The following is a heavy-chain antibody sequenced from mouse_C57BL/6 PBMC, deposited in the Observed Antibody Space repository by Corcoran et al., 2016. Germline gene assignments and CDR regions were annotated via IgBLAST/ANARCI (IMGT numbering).Heavy chain of an antibody. CDR1: GYTFTDYY. Sequence: EVQLQQSGPELVKPGASVKISCKASGYTFTDYYMNWVKQSHGKSLEWIGDINPNNGGTSYNQKFKGKATLTVDKSSSTAYMELRSLTSEDSAVYCCARDDYDRDCFDYWGQGTTLTVSS. J-gene: IGHJ2*01. V-gene: IGHV1-26*01. D-gene: IGHD2-4*01. CDR2: INPNNGGT. CDR3: ARDDYDRDCFDY.